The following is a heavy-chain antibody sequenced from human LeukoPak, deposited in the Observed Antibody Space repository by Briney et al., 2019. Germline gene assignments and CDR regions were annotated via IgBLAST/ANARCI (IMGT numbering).Heavy chain of an antibody. D-gene: IGHD3-22*01. CDR1: GFTFSSYA. V-gene: IGHV3-33*08. J-gene: IGHJ4*02. Sequence: PGGSLRLSCAASGFTFSSYAMHWVRQPPGKGLEWVAIIWYDGSNKKYEDSVKGRFTISRDNSKNTLYLQMNSLRAEDTAVYYCARGVDYYENSGTIDYWGQGTLVTVSS. CDR3: ARGVDYYENSGTIDY. CDR2: IWYDGSNK.